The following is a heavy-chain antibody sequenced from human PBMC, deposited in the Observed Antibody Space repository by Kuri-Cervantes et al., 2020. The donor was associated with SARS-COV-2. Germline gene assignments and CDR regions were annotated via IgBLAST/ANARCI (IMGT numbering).Heavy chain of an antibody. CDR2: ISAYNGNT. V-gene: IGHV1-18*01. D-gene: IGHD3-3*01. CDR1: GGTFSSYA. CDR3: ARGNYDFWSGSTGDFDY. J-gene: IGHJ4*02. Sequence: ASVKVSCKASGGTFSSYAISWVRQAPGQGLEWMGWISAYNGNTNYAQKLQGRVTMTTDTSTSTAYMELRSLRSEDTAVYYCARGNYDFWSGSTGDFDYWGQGTLVTVSS.